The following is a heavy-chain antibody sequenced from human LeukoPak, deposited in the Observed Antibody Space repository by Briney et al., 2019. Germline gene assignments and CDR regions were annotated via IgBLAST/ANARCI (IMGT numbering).Heavy chain of an antibody. J-gene: IGHJ4*02. V-gene: IGHV1-8*01. CDR2: MNPNSGNT. D-gene: IGHD3-16*02. CDR3: ARGDYDYVWGSYRRCDY. CDR1: GYTFTSYD. Sequence: ASVKVSCKASGYTFTSYDINWVRQAPGQGLEWMGWMNPNSGNTGYAQKFQGRVTMTRNTSISTAYMELSSLRSEDTAVYYCARGDYDYVWGSYRRCDYWGQGTLVTVSS.